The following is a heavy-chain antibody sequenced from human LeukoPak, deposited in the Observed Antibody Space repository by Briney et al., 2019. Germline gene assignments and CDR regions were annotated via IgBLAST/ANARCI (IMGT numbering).Heavy chain of an antibody. CDR1: GYTFSSSA. CDR2: ISGSGAIT. V-gene: IGHV3-23*01. Sequence: GGSLRLSCAVSGYTFSSSAMSWVRQAPGKGLEWVSTISGSGAITYYADSVKGRFTVSRDNSKNTVYLQMSSLRAEDTAVYYCARDEVYSGSSYDAFDIWGQGTMVTVSS. J-gene: IGHJ3*02. CDR3: ARDEVYSGSSYDAFDI. D-gene: IGHD1-26*01.